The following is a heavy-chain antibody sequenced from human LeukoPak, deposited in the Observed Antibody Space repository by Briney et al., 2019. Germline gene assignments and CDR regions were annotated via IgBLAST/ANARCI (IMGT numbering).Heavy chain of an antibody. CDR3: AGVCPSLELLLCFGY. D-gene: IGHD3-3*01. Sequence: ASVKVPCKASGGTFSSYAISWVRQAPGQGLEWMGGIIPIFGTANYAQKFQGRVTITTDESTSTAYMELSSLRSEDTAVYYCAGVCPSLELLLCFGYWGQGTLVTVSS. CDR1: GGTFSSYA. CDR2: IIPIFGTA. V-gene: IGHV1-69*05. J-gene: IGHJ4*02.